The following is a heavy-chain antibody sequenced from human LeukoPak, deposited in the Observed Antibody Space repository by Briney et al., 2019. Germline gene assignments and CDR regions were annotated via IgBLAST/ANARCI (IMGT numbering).Heavy chain of an antibody. J-gene: IGHJ5*02. D-gene: IGHD3-22*01. V-gene: IGHV4-31*03. CDR1: GGSISSGGYY. CDR3: ARGNYYDSSGKEYFDP. CDR2: IYYSGST. Sequence: SETLSLTCTVSGGSISSGGYYWSWIRQHPGKGLEWIGYIYYSGSTYYNPSIKSRVTISVDTSKNQFSLKLSSVTAADTAVYYCARGNYYDSSGKEYFDPWGQGTLVTVSS.